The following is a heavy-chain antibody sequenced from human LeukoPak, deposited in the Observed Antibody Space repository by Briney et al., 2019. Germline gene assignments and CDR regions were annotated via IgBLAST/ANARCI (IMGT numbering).Heavy chain of an antibody. J-gene: IGHJ3*02. CDR2: IYYSGST. CDR3: ARVAGITMIVVFISDAFDI. CDR1: GGSISGGGYS. V-gene: IGHV4-30-4*07. D-gene: IGHD3-22*01. Sequence: PSQTLSLTSAVSGGSISGGGYSRRWIRQPPGKGLEWIAYIYYSGSTYYNPSLKSRVTISVDTSKNQFSLKLSSVTAADTAVYYCARVAGITMIVVFISDAFDIWGQGTMVTVSS.